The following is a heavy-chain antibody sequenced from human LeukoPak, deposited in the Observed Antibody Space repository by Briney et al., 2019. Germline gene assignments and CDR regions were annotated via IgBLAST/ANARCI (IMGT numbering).Heavy chain of an antibody. CDR1: GDSVSSNRAA. Sequence: SQTPSLTCAISGDSVSSNRAAWNWFRQSPSRGLEWLGRTYYTSKWYNDYAVSVKSRITVNPDTSKNQFSLHLNSATPEDTAVYYCARQGFRRFDPWGQGTLVTVSS. J-gene: IGHJ5*02. CDR2: TYYTSKWYN. D-gene: IGHD3-3*01. CDR3: ARQGFRRFDP. V-gene: IGHV6-1*01.